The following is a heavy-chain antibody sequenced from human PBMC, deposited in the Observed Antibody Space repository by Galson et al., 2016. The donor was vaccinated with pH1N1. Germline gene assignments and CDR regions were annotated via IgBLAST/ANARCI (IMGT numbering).Heavy chain of an antibody. J-gene: IGHJ4*02. CDR1: GGSTKSSDYY. V-gene: IGHV4-39*01. CDR3: LRHPRFSSRRAVDFDY. Sequence: SETLSLTCSVSGGSTKSSDYYWGWVRQPPGKGLEWIASIYYSGITYYKASLKSRLLISVDTSKNQFSLRLTSVTAADTAVYYCLRHPRFSSRRAVDFDYWGQGLRVSVSS. CDR2: IYYSGIT.